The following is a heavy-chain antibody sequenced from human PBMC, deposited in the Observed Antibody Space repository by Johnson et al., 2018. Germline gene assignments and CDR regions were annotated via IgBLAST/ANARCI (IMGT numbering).Heavy chain of an antibody. V-gene: IGHV1-69*12. CDR1: GGRFRSYA. D-gene: IGHD4-17*01. CDR2: FIPTLGTA. CDR3: AKVGYGDYVGYYYGMDV. J-gene: IGHJ6*02. Sequence: QVQLVQSGAEVKKPGSSVKISCKASGGRFRSYAFSWVRQAPGQGLEWMGGFIPTLGTAYYAQKFQGRVTITADESTSTAYMELSSLRSEDTAVYYWAKVGYGDYVGYYYGMDVWGQGITVTVSS.